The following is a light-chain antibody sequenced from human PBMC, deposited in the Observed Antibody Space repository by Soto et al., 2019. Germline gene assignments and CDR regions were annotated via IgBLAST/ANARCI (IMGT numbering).Light chain of an antibody. CDR3: QQYCSSPPVT. CDR2: GAS. V-gene: IGKV3-20*01. J-gene: IGKJ5*01. Sequence: EIVLTQSPGTLSLSPGERATLSCRASQSVSSSYLAWYQQTPGQSPRLLIYGASSRATGIPDRFSGSGSGTEVTLTIRRLEPEDFAVYYFQQYCSSPPVTFGQGTRLEIK. CDR1: QSVSSSY.